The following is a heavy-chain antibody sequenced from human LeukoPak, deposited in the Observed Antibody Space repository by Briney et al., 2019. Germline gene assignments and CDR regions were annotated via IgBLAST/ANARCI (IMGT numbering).Heavy chain of an antibody. J-gene: IGHJ5*01. D-gene: IGHD2-2*01. Sequence: GTLSLTCAVSGGSISSSNWWSWVRQAPGKGLEWVANISPGGSGKYYVASVKGRFTISRDNAKNSLYLQMSTLRVEDTAVYYCASSVVVSPAAPYSWFDSWGQGIQVTVSS. CDR1: GGSISSSNW. CDR3: ASSVVVSPAAPYSWFDS. CDR2: ISPGGSGK. V-gene: IGHV3-7*03.